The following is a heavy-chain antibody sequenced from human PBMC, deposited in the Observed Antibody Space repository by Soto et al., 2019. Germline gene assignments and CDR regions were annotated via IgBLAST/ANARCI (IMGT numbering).Heavy chain of an antibody. Sequence: EVQLVESGGGLVQPGGPLSLPFEASGFTFRGYGRHGVRKLQGKGRGWFSRINSDGSSTSYADSVKGRFTISRDNAKNTLYLQMNSLRAEDTAVYYCVRTSLVVAAATREDYWGQGTLVTVSS. CDR2: INSDGSST. CDR3: VRTSLVVAAATREDY. CDR1: GFTFRGYG. D-gene: IGHD2-15*01. V-gene: IGHV3-74*01. J-gene: IGHJ4*02.